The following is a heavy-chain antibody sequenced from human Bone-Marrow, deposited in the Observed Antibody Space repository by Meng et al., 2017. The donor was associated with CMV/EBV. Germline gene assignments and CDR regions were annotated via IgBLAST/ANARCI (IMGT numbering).Heavy chain of an antibody. CDR1: GFTFSDYY. Sequence: GESLKISCAASGFTFSDYYMSWIRQAPGKGLEWVSYISSSGSTIYYADSVKGRFTISRDNAKNSLYLQMNSLRAEDTAVYYCASFNDILTGYGNGMDVWGQGSTVTVSS. D-gene: IGHD3-9*01. V-gene: IGHV3-11*04. CDR3: ASFNDILTGYGNGMDV. CDR2: ISSSGSTI. J-gene: IGHJ6*02.